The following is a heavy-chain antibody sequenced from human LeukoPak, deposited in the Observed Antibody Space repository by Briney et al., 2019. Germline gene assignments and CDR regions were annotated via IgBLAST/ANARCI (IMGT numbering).Heavy chain of an antibody. CDR2: ISSSSSYI. CDR1: GFTYSSYS. J-gene: IGHJ3*02. CDR3: ASLFHEYSSSWNAFDI. Sequence: GGSLRLSCAASGFTYSSYSMNWVRHAPGKGLEWVSPISSSSSYIYYADSVKGRSTIPRDNAKNSLYLQMNSLRAEDTAVYYCASLFHEYSSSWNAFDIWGQGTMVTVSS. D-gene: IGHD6-13*01. V-gene: IGHV3-21*01.